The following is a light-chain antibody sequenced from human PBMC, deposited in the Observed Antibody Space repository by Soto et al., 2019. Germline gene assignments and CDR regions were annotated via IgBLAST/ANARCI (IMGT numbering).Light chain of an antibody. Sequence: QSALTQPASVSGSPGQSITISCTGTSSDVGGYNYVSWSQQHPGKAPKLIIYGVSSRPSGVSNRFSGSKSGNTASLTISGLQAEDEADYYCSSYASSSTTYVVGTRPKVTV. CDR3: SSYASSSTTYV. CDR2: GVS. V-gene: IGLV2-14*01. CDR1: SSDVGGYNY. J-gene: IGLJ1*01.